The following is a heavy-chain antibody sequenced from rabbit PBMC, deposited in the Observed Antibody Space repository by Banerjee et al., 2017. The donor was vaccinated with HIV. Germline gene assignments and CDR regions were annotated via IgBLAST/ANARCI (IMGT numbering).Heavy chain of an antibody. V-gene: IGHV1S7*01. CDR3: ARHGSSPNYYMNL. Sequence: QLKESGGGLVQPGGSLKLSCKASGFDFNNYYMSWVRQAPGKGLEWIGYIDPGFGSTYYASWVNGRFTISSHNAQNTLYLQLNSLSAADTATYFCARHGSSPNYYMNLWGPGTLVTVS. CDR2: IDPGFGST. CDR1: GFDFNNYY. D-gene: IGHD8-1*01. J-gene: IGHJ4*01.